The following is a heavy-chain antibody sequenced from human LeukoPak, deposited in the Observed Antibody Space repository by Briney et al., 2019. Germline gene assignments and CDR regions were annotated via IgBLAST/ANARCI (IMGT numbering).Heavy chain of an antibody. D-gene: IGHD6-19*01. CDR3: ARRGTIAVPVFWFDP. CDR2: ISTSSSYI. Sequence: PGGSLRLSCAASGFTFSSYNINWVRQAPGKGLEWVSSISTSSSYIYYADSVKGRFTISRDNARNSLYLQMNSLRAEDTAVYYCARRGTIAVPVFWFDPWGQGTLVIVSS. J-gene: IGHJ5*02. V-gene: IGHV3-21*01. CDR1: GFTFSSYN.